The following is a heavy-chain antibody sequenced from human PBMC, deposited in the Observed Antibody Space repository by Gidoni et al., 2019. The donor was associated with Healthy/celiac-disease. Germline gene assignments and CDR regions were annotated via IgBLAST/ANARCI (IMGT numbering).Heavy chain of an antibody. CDR3: ARETYCSGGSCYSRGAMDV. J-gene: IGHJ6*02. V-gene: IGHV3-21*01. D-gene: IGHD2-15*01. CDR1: GFTFSRYS. Sequence: EVQLVESGGGLVKPGGSLRLSCAASGFTFSRYSMNWVRQAPGKGLEWVSTISSSSSYIYYADSVKGRFTISRDNAKNSLYLQMNSLRAEDTAVYYCARETYCSGGSCYSRGAMDVWGQGTTVTVSS. CDR2: ISSSSSYI.